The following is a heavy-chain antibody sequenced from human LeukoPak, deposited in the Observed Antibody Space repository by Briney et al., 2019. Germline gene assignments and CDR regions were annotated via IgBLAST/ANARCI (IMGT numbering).Heavy chain of an antibody. D-gene: IGHD2-15*01. CDR3: ARDPGAVTLEH. CDR2: ISAYNGNT. J-gene: IGHJ4*02. CDR1: GYTFTIYG. Sequence: ASVKVSSKPPGYTFTIYGISWVRQAPGQGPEWMGYISAYNGNTNYAQKVRGRVTLTTDTSTSTAYMELRSLRSDDTAVYYCARDPGAVTLEHWGQGTLVTVSS. V-gene: IGHV1-18*01.